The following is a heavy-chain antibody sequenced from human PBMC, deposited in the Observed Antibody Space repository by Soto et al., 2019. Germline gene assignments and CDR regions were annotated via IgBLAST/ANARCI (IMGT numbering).Heavy chain of an antibody. CDR2: IGGRGNSA. CDR1: GFIFTNYA. Sequence: GGSLTVFCAASGFIFTNYAMNWVRQAPGKGLEWVSVIGGRGNSAYYADSVQGRFTISRDNSKNTLSLQMSSLTANDTAIYYCVREGRGSFDFCGGLTMFTVSS. D-gene: IGHD5-12*01. V-gene: IGHV3-23*01. J-gene: IGHJ3*01. CDR3: VREGRGSFDF.